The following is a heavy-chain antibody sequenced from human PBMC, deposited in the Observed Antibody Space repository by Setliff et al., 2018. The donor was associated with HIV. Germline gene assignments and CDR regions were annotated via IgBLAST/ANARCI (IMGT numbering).Heavy chain of an antibody. V-gene: IGHV4-31*03. CDR2: IYYTGST. CDR3: ARDSANGKTANLNYLDV. J-gene: IGHJ6*03. CDR1: GGSISSRGDY. D-gene: IGHD2-8*01. Sequence: SCTVSGGSISSRGDYWSWVRQHPGKGLEWIGYIYYTGSTYSNPSLQSRVRISVDTSKNQFSLRLNSVTAADTAVYYCARDSANGKTANLNYLDVWGKGTTVTVS.